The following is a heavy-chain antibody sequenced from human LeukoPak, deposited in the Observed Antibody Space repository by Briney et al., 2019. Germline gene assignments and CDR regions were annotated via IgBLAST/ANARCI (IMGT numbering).Heavy chain of an antibody. CDR3: ARVIEVGAIPYFQH. Sequence: ASVKVSCKASGYTFTGYYMHWVRQAPGQGLEWMGWINPNSGGTNYAQKFQGRVTMTRDTSISTAYMELSRLRSDDTAVYYCARVIEVGAIPYFQHWGQGTLVTVSS. CDR2: INPNSGGT. V-gene: IGHV1-2*02. CDR1: GYTFTGYY. D-gene: IGHD1-26*01. J-gene: IGHJ1*01.